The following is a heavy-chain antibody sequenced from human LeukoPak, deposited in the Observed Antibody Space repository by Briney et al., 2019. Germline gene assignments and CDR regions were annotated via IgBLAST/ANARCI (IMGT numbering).Heavy chain of an antibody. CDR2: VNPNSGAT. CDR3: ARVSGTTSFGNYWFDS. J-gene: IGHJ5*01. V-gene: IGHV1-2*02. D-gene: IGHD3-10*01. CDR1: GYTFTAYY. Sequence: ASVKVSCKASGYTFTAYYIHWVRQAPGQGLEWMGWVNPNSGATNHAQNFQARVAMTRDTSISTAYMELSSLRSDDTAVYYCARVSGTTSFGNYWFDSWGRGTLVTVSS.